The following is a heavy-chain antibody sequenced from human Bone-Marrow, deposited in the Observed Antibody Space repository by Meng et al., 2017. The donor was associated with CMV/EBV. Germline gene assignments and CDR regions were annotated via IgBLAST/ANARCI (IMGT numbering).Heavy chain of an antibody. CDR3: AKDYRSGYDSTLDY. V-gene: IGHV3-33*06. J-gene: IGHJ4*02. D-gene: IGHD5-12*01. Sequence: GESLKISCAAPGFTFSSYGMHWVRQAPGKGLEWVAVIWYDGSNKYYADSVKGRFTISRDNSKNTLYLQMNSLRAEDTAVYYCAKDYRSGYDSTLDYWGQGTLVTVSS. CDR2: IWYDGSNK. CDR1: GFTFSSYG.